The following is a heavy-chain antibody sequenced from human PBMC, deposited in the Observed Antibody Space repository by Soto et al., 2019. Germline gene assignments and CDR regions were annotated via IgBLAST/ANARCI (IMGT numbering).Heavy chain of an antibody. CDR3: ARSLAVAGGFDY. J-gene: IGHJ4*02. CDR2: TRNKANSYTT. V-gene: IGHV3-72*01. CDR1: GFTFIDHY. Sequence: GGSLRLSCAASGFTFIDHYMDWVRQAPGKGLEWVGRTRNKANSYTTEYAASVKGRFTLSRDDSKNSLYLQMNSLKTEDTAVYYCARSLAVAGGFDYWGQGTLVTVSS. D-gene: IGHD6-19*01.